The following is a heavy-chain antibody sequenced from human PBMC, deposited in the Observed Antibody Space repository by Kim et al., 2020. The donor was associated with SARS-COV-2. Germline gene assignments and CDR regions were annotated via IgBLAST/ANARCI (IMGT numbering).Heavy chain of an antibody. J-gene: IGHJ4*02. Sequence: GGSLRLSCAASGFTFSSYAMTWVRQAPGKGLEWVSGISASGHSTYYADSVKGRFTISRDNFKNTVYLQMNSLRADDTAVYYCAKWATVIVTAAEIDYWGQGTLVTVSS. CDR1: GFTFSSYA. D-gene: IGHD3-10*01. CDR2: ISASGHST. V-gene: IGHV3-23*01. CDR3: AKWATVIVTAAEIDY.